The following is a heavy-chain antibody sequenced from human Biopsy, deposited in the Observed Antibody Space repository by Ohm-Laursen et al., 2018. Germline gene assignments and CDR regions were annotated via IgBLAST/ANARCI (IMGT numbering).Heavy chain of an antibody. Sequence: ASVKVSCKASGYTFTTYDITWVRQATGQGPEWMGGMNPISGNTGYAHKFRGRVTMTSDTSISTAYMELSSLRSEDTAVYFCARADPPLFYYGSGSSNWFDPWGQGTLVIVSS. D-gene: IGHD3-10*01. CDR3: ARADPPLFYYGSGSSNWFDP. V-gene: IGHV1-8*01. J-gene: IGHJ5*02. CDR1: GYTFTTYD. CDR2: MNPISGNT.